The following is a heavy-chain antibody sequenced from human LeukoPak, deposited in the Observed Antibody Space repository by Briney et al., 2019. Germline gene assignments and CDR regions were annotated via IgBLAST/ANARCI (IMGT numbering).Heavy chain of an antibody. D-gene: IGHD1-26*01. CDR3: ARDHGGSHFDF. J-gene: IGHJ4*02. V-gene: IGHV4-59*01. CDR1: GGSISSYY. Sequence: SETLSLTCTVYGGSISSYYWTWIRKPPGKGLEWIGDIYSSGSTNYNPSLKSRVAMSIDTSKNQFSLKLSSVTAADTAVYYCARDHGGSHFDFWGQGTLVIVSS. CDR2: IYSSGST.